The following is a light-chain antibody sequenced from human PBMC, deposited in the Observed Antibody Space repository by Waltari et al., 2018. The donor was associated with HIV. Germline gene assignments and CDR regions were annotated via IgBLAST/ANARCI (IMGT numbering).Light chain of an antibody. CDR1: QSINSH. CDR3: QQYNHWPPYT. J-gene: IGKJ2*01. CDR2: GAS. V-gene: IGKV3-15*01. Sequence: EVVMTQSPATLSVSLGAQATLSCRASQSINSHLAWYQHKPGQAPRLLFYGASTRATGVPARFSGSGSGTDFTLTISGLQSEDFAVYYCQQYNHWPPYTFGQGTKLEIK.